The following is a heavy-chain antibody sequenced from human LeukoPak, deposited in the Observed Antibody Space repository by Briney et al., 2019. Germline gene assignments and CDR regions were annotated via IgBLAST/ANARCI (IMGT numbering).Heavy chain of an antibody. D-gene: IGHD2-2*01. Sequence: GGSLRLSCAASKFTFSNYCMSWVRQAPGKGLEWVAFIRYDGSNKYYADSVKGRFTISRDNSKNTLFLQMNSLRAEDTAVYYCAKGRYCSSTSCYQFNYMDVWGKGTTVTVSS. CDR1: KFTFSNYC. CDR3: AKGRYCSSTSCYQFNYMDV. CDR2: IRYDGSNK. V-gene: IGHV3-30*02. J-gene: IGHJ6*03.